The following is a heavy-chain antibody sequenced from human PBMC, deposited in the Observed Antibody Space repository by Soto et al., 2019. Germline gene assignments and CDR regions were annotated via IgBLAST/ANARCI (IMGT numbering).Heavy chain of an antibody. J-gene: IGHJ6*02. CDR1: GGTFSSYA. CDR2: IIPIFGTA. Sequence: WASVKVSCKASGGTFSSYAISWVRQAPGQGLEWMGGIIPIFGTANYAQKFQGRVTITADESTSTAYMELSSLRSEDTAVYYCASHLDCSGGSRYSDYYYGMDVWGQGTTVTVSS. CDR3: ASHLDCSGGSRYSDYYYGMDV. V-gene: IGHV1-69*13. D-gene: IGHD2-15*01.